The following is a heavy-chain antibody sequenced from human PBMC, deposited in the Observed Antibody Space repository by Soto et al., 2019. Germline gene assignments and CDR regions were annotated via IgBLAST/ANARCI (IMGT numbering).Heavy chain of an antibody. Sequence: GGSLRLSCAASGFTVSSNYMNWVRQAPGKGLEWVSVLYSGGSAYYADSVKGRFTISRDNSKNILYLQMNSLRAEDAATYYCAKRSSGFVTALDVWGQGTTVTVFS. CDR2: LYSGGSA. V-gene: IGHV3-53*01. CDR3: AKRSSGFVTALDV. J-gene: IGHJ6*02. D-gene: IGHD3-22*01. CDR1: GFTVSSNY.